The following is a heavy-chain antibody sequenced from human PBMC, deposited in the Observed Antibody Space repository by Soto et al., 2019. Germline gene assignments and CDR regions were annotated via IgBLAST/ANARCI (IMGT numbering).Heavy chain of an antibody. D-gene: IGHD6-19*01. V-gene: IGHV3-30*18. CDR3: AKGCSSGWYELDY. CDR1: GFTFSSYG. J-gene: IGHJ4*02. CDR2: ISYDGSNK. Sequence: LRLSCAASGFTFSSYGMHWVRQAPGKGLEWVAVISYDGSNKYYADSVKGRFTISRDNSKNTLYLQMNSLRAEDTAVYYCAKGCSSGWYELDYWGQGTLVTVS.